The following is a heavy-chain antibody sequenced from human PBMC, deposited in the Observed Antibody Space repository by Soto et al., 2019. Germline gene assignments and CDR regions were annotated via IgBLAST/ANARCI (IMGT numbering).Heavy chain of an antibody. Sequence: PSETLSLTCAVSKDSVSRNSYYWTWIRQPPGKGLEWIGYVYYSGRTSYSPSLKSRVTISMDTSKNRFSLGLNSVTAADTAIYYCERGSCRGGSCHKFTLSSYRTDVWGLGSTVTVSS. CDR2: VYYSGRT. J-gene: IGHJ6*02. CDR1: KDSVSRNSYY. V-gene: IGHV4-61*03. CDR3: ERGSCRGGSCHKFTLSSYRTDV. D-gene: IGHD2-15*01.